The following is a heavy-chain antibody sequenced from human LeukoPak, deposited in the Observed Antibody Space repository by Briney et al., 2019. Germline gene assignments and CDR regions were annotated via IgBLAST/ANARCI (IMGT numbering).Heavy chain of an antibody. D-gene: IGHD1-26*01. Sequence: SETLSLTCTVSGYSISSGYYWGWIRQPPGKGLEWIGSIYHSGSTYYNPSLKSRVTISVDTSKNQFSLKLSSVTAADTAVYYCASEWGYYFDYWGQGTLVTVSS. CDR3: ASEWGYYFDY. J-gene: IGHJ4*02. CDR2: IYHSGST. V-gene: IGHV4-38-2*02. CDR1: GYSISSGYY.